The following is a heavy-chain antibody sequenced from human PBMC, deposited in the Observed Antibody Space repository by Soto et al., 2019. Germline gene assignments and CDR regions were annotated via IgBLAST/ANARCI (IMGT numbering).Heavy chain of an antibody. CDR2: IYHSGST. Sequence: PSETLSLTCTVSGGSISSGGYYWSWIRQHPGKGLEWIGEIYHSGSTNYNPSLKSRVTISVDKSKNQFSLKLSSVTAADTAVYYCGAVAGEYYFDYWGQGTLVTVSS. D-gene: IGHD6-19*01. CDR1: GGSISSGGYY. V-gene: IGHV4-31*09. J-gene: IGHJ4*02. CDR3: GAVAGEYYFDY.